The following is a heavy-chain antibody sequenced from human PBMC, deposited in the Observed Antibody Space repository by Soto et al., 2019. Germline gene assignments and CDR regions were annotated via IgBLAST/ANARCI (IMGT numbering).Heavy chain of an antibody. J-gene: IGHJ6*02. CDR1: GFTFSSCA. V-gene: IGHV3-23*01. CDR2: IIDSGGST. CDR3: AKGRSYYYYYGVDV. Sequence: SLRLSCAASGFTFSSCAMGWVRQAPGKGPEWVSDIIDSGGSTYYADSVKGRFTISRDNSKSTLYLQMNSLRAEDTALYYCAKGRSYYYYYGVDVWGQGTTVTVSS.